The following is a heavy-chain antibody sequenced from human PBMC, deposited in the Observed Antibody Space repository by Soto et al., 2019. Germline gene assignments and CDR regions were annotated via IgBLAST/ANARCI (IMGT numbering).Heavy chain of an antibody. V-gene: IGHV4-59*08. CDR3: ARRWGAAFDY. CDR2: IYYSGST. D-gene: IGHD1-26*01. Sequence: QVQLQESGPGLVKPSETLSLTCTVSGGSISSYYWSWIRQPPGKGLEWIGYIYYSGSTNYNPSLKSRVTISVDTSNTQFSLKLSSVTAAATAVYYCARRWGAAFDYWGQGTLVTVSS. J-gene: IGHJ4*02. CDR1: GGSISSYY.